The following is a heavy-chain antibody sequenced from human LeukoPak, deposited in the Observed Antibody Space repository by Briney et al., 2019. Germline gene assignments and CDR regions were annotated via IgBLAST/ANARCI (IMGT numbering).Heavy chain of an antibody. CDR1: GYTLTELS. Sequence: ASVKVSCKVSGYTLTELSMHWVRPAPGKGLAWVGGFDPEDGETIYAQKFQGRVTMTEDTSTDTAYMELSSLRSEDTAVYYCATARVSGPLYYYYGMDVWGQGTTVTVSS. J-gene: IGHJ6*02. CDR2: FDPEDGET. D-gene: IGHD2-15*01. CDR3: ATARVSGPLYYYYGMDV. V-gene: IGHV1-24*01.